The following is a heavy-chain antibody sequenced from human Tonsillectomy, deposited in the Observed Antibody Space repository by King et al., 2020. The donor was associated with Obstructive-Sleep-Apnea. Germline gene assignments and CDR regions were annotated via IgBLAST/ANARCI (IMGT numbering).Heavy chain of an antibody. J-gene: IGHJ6*02. D-gene: IGHD5-12*01. V-gene: IGHV3-30*04. CDR1: GFTFSSYA. CDR3: ARDPSGYDGGDYYGLDV. Sequence: VQLVESGGGVVQPGRSLRLSCAAYGFTFSSYAMHWVRQAPGKGLQWMALISYDGSKRYYADSVKGRFTISRDNSKNTLYLQMNSLRGEDTAVYYCARDPSGYDGGDYYGLDVWGQGTTVTVSS. CDR2: ISYDGSKR.